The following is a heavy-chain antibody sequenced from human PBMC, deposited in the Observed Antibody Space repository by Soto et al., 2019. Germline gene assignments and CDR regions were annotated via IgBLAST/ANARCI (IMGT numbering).Heavy chain of an antibody. CDR3: VRVSTYSYDW. J-gene: IGHJ4*02. CDR1: GFSLSDHY. Sequence: EVQLVESGGGLVQPGGSLRLSCAAAGFSLSDHYMDWVRQAPGKGLEWVGRTRDKTRSYTKEYAASVKGRFTISRDDSRTSMYLQMNSLKTEDTAVYFCVRVSTYSYDWWGQGTLVIVSS. V-gene: IGHV3-72*01. CDR2: TRDKTRSYTK. D-gene: IGHD3-22*01.